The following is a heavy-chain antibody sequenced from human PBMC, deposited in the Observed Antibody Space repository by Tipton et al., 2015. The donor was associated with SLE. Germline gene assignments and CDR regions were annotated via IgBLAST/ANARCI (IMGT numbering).Heavy chain of an antibody. Sequence: TLSLTCTVSGGSIGTYYWSWIRQPPGKGLEYIGLIHYSGNTNYNPSLKSRVTISVDTSRNQFSLKLSHVTAADTAVYYCAGATYCGGDCYDLWGQGPLVTVSS. J-gene: IGHJ4*02. CDR2: IHYSGNT. CDR1: GGSIGTYY. D-gene: IGHD2-21*01. V-gene: IGHV4-59*01. CDR3: AGATYCGGDCYDL.